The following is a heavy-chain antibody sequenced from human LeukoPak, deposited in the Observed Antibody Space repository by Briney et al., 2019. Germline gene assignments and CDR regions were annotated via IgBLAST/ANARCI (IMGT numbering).Heavy chain of an antibody. D-gene: IGHD1-26*01. Sequence: GESLKISCKGSAYSFTSYCIGWVRQMPGKGLEWIGFIYPGDSDTRYSPSFQGQVTISADKSISTAYLQWSSLKASDTAMYYCARHLAASGRHGGTDVWGQGTTVTVSS. CDR1: AYSFTSYC. J-gene: IGHJ6*02. CDR3: ARHLAASGRHGGTDV. V-gene: IGHV5-51*01. CDR2: IYPGDSDT.